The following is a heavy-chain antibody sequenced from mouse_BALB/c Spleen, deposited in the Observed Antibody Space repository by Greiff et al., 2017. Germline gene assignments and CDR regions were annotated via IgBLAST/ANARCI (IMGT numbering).Heavy chain of an antibody. Sequence: DVKLVESGGGLVQPGGSLRLSCATSGFTFTDYYMSWVRQPPGKALEWLGFIRNKANGYTTEYSASVKGRFTISRDNSQSILYLQMNTLRAEDSATYYCARDYYGSAYWGQGTLVTVSA. D-gene: IGHD1-1*01. J-gene: IGHJ3*01. CDR1: GFTFTDYY. V-gene: IGHV7-3*02. CDR3: ARDYYGSAY. CDR2: IRNKANGYTT.